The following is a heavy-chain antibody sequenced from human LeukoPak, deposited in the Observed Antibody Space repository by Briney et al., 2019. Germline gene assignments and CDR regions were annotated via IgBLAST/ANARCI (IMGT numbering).Heavy chain of an antibody. J-gene: IGHJ3*02. CDR1: GFTVSSNY. CDR2: IYSGGST. D-gene: IGHD1/OR15-1a*01. V-gene: IGHV3-53*01. CDR3: ARVSSSNKAFDI. Sequence: GGSLRLSCAASGFTVSSNYMSWVRQAPGKGLEWVSVIYSGGSTYYADSVKGRFTISRDNSKNTLYLQMNSLRAEDTAVYYCARVSSSNKAFDIWGQGTMVTVSS.